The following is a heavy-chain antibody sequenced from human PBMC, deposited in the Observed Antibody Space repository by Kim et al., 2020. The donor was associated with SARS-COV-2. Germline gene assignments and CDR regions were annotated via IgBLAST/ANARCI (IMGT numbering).Heavy chain of an antibody. CDR2: IYHSGST. J-gene: IGHJ5*02. CDR3: ARVKSGWYGGVICFDP. CDR1: GGSISSYY. Sequence: SETLSLTCTVSGGSISSYYWSWIRQPPGKGLEWIGYIYHSGSTNYNPSLKSRVTISVDTSKNQFSLKLSSVTAADTAVYYCARVKSGWYGGVICFDPWA. V-gene: IGHV4-59*13. D-gene: IGHD6-19*01.